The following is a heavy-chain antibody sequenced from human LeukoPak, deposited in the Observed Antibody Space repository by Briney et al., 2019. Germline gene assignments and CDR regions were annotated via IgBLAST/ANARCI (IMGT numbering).Heavy chain of an antibody. CDR1: GYTFTGYY. D-gene: IGHD2-2*02. V-gene: IGHV1-2*02. CDR2: INPNSGGT. CDR3: ARDEDIVVVPAARPSYGMDV. Sequence: ASAKVSCKASGYTFTGYYMHWVRQAPGQGLEGMGWINPNSGGTNYAQKFQGRVTMTRDTSISTAYMELSRLRSDDTAVYYCARDEDIVVVPAARPSYGMDVWGQGTTVTVSS. J-gene: IGHJ6*02.